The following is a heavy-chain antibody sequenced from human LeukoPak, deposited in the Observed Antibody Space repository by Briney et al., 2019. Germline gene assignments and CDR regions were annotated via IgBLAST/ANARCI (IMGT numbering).Heavy chain of an antibody. CDR1: GFTSSSYA. Sequence: GGSLRLSCAASGFTSSSYAMTWVRQAPGKGLEWVSAISGSGGSTYYADPVKGRFTISRDNSKNTLYLQMNSLRVEDTAVYYCAKFVSDYGGNSDLDYWGQGTLVTVSS. J-gene: IGHJ4*02. CDR3: AKFVSDYGGNSDLDY. V-gene: IGHV3-23*01. D-gene: IGHD4-23*01. CDR2: ISGSGGST.